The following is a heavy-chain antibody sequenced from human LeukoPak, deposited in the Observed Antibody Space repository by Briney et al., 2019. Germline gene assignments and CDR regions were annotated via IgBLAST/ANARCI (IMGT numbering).Heavy chain of an antibody. V-gene: IGHV4-34*01. CDR3: ARIRCGHSGSVCYNH. CDR2: ISHTEGT. Sequence: PSETLSLTCGVFGVSINDYYWSWIRQSPGKGLEWIGEISHTEGTRYHPSLESRVTMSVGTSENQLSLKLIFVTAADTAVYYCARIRCGHSGSVCYNHWGLGTLVTVSS. J-gene: IGHJ1*01. D-gene: IGHD3-9*01. CDR1: GVSINDYY.